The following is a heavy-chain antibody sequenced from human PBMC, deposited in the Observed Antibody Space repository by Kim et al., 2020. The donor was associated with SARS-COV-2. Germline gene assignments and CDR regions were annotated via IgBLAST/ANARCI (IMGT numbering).Heavy chain of an antibody. J-gene: IGHJ4*02. CDR3: ARISLELSDSSGYYSY. CDR2: IDWDDDK. V-gene: IGHV2-70*11. CDR1: GFSLSTSGMC. Sequence: SGPTLVKPTQTLTLTCTFSGFSLSTSGMCVSWIRQPPGKALEWLARIDWDDDKYYSTSLKTRLTISKDTSKNQVVLTMTNMDPVDTATYYCARISLELSDSSGYYSYWGQGTLVSVSS. D-gene: IGHD3-22*01.